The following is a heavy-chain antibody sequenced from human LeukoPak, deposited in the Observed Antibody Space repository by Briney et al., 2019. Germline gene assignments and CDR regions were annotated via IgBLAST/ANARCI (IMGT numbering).Heavy chain of an antibody. D-gene: IGHD3-10*01. Sequence: GSLRLSCAASGFTFSNYAMSWVRQPPGKGLEWIGEINHSGSTNYNPSLKSRVTISVDTSKNQFSLKLSSVTAADTAVYYCARRWYYGSGSSRYFDYWGQGTLVTVSS. CDR2: INHSGST. CDR3: ARRWYYGSGSSRYFDY. CDR1: GFTFSNYA. V-gene: IGHV4-34*01. J-gene: IGHJ4*02.